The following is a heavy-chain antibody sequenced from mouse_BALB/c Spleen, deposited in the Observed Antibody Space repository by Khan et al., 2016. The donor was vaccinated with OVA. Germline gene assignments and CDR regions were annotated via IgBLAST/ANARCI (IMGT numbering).Heavy chain of an antibody. CDR2: ISDINSYI. CDR3: VRGYYGDPFAY. V-gene: IGHV5-4*02. D-gene: IGHD2-13*01. CDR1: GFTFSDYY. J-gene: IGHJ3*01. Sequence: EVELVESGGGLMKPGGSLKLSCAASGFTFSDYYMYWVRQTPEKRLEWVATISDINSYIYYQANVKGRFTISRDNAKNNLYLQMNSLRSEDTAMYYCVRGYYGDPFAYWGQGILVTGSA.